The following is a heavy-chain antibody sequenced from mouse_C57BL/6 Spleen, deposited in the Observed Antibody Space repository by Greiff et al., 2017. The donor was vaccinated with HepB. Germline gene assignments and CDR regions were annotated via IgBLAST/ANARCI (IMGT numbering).Heavy chain of an antibody. CDR3: AREAGTWYFDV. CDR1: GFTFSSYA. V-gene: IGHV5-4*01. D-gene: IGHD4-1*01. CDR2: ISDGGSYT. J-gene: IGHJ1*03. Sequence: EVQGVESGGGLVKPGGSLKLSCSASGFTFSSYALSWVRQTPEKRLGWVATISDGGSYTYYPDNVKGRFTISRDNAKNNLYLQMSHLKSEDTAMYYCAREAGTWYFDVWGTGTTVTVSS.